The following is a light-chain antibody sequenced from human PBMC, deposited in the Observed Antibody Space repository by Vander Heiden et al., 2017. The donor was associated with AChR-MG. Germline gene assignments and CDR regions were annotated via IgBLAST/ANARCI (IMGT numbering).Light chain of an antibody. Sequence: DIQMTQSPSSLSASVGDRVTITCRASQSISGYLNWYQQKPGKAPKLLIYAASSLQSGVPSRFSGSGSGTDFTLTIRNLQPEDFAIYYCQQTYSPPRTFGQGTKVEIK. V-gene: IGKV1-39*01. J-gene: IGKJ1*01. CDR2: AAS. CDR3: QQTYSPPRT. CDR1: QSISGY.